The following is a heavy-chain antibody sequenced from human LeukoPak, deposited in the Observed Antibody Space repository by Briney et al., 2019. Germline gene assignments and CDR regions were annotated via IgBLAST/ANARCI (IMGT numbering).Heavy chain of an antibody. CDR1: EFSFRNYW. CDR3: ARDPSGWHSMDY. J-gene: IGHJ4*02. Sequence: GGSLRLSCAASEFSFRNYWMHGVRQAPGKGLVWVSRISPDGSSASYADSVRGRFTISRDNAKNTLYLQMNSLRAEEAAIYYCARDPSGWHSMDYWGQGILVTVSS. CDR2: ISPDGSSA. V-gene: IGHV3-74*01. D-gene: IGHD6-19*01.